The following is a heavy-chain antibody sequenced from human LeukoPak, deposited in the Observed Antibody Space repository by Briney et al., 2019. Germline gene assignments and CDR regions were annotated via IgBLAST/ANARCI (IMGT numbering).Heavy chain of an antibody. J-gene: IGHJ4*02. CDR2: IKQDGSEK. CDR1: GFTFSSYW. Sequence: GGSLGLSCAASGFTFSSYWMSWVRQAPGKGLEWVANIKQDGSEKYHVDSVKGRFTTSRDNAKNSLYLQMNSLRAEDTAVYYCAKGYGSGSLWGQGTLVTVSS. CDR3: AKGYGSGSL. V-gene: IGHV3-7*01. D-gene: IGHD3-10*01.